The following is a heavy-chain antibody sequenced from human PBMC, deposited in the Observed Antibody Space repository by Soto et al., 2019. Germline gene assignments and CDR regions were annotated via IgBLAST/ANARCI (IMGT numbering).Heavy chain of an antibody. V-gene: IGHV1-18*01. CDR3: ARGIPERWIVVVVAAKDLGSAFDI. Sequence: QVQLVQSGAEVKKPGASVKVSCKASGYTFTSYGISWVRQAPGQGLEWMGWISAYNGNTNYAQKLQGRVTMTTDTSTSTAYMELRRLRSDDTAVYYCARGIPERWIVVVVAAKDLGSAFDIWCQGTMVTVSS. J-gene: IGHJ3*02. D-gene: IGHD2-15*01. CDR1: GYTFTSYG. CDR2: ISAYNGNT.